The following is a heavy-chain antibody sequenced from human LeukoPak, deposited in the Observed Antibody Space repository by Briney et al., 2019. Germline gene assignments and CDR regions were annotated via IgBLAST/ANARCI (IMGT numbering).Heavy chain of an antibody. CDR2: IKPDGGEK. J-gene: IGHJ4*02. CDR1: GFTFRLYI. V-gene: IGHV3-7*01. CDR3: ASGSLWTGILEY. D-gene: IGHD3/OR15-3a*01. Sequence: GGTLRLSCAASGFTFRLYIMTWVPHAPGKGLEGGTTIKPDGGEKLCVDSVGGRFTTSRDNAKNSLYLQMNSLRAEDTGVYYCASGSLWTGILEYCGEGTLVIASS.